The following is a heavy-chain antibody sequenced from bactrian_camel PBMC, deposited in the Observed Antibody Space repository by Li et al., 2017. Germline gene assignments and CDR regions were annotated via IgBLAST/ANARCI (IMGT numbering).Heavy chain of an antibody. CDR2: INRGDSST. V-gene: IGHV3S40*01. D-gene: IGHD2*01. Sequence: VQLVESGGGSVQAGESLTLSCAAEGNGFARYCMGWFRQAPGKGLEWVSLINRGDSSTYYADSVKGRFTIGRGRAENEVFLQMNSLESEDAARYFCTASSDYWGQGTQVTVS. CDR1: GNGFARYC. J-gene: IGHJ4*01. CDR3: TASSDY.